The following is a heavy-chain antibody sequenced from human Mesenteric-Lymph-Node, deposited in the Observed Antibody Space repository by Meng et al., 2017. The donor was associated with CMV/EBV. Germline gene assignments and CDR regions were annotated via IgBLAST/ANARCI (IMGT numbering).Heavy chain of an antibody. CDR3: ARGWKYDILTGYHMGGAFDI. CDR2: INPNSGGT. CDR1: GYTFTGYY. D-gene: IGHD3-9*01. J-gene: IGHJ3*02. Sequence: ASVKVSCKASGYTFTGYYMHWVRQAPGQGLEWMGWINPNSGGTNSAQKFQGRVTMTRDTSISTAYMEVARLTSDDTAVYYCARGWKYDILTGYHMGGAFDIWGQGTMVTVSS. V-gene: IGHV1-2*02.